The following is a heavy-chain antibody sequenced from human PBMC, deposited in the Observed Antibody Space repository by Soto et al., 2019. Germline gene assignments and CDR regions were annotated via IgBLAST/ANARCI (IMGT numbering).Heavy chain of an antibody. CDR3: AEDGIRDTVPVSAFLLNRTSDL. V-gene: IGHV3-30*03. D-gene: IGHD2-15*01. J-gene: IGHJ2*01. CDR2: ISYDGSNK. Sequence: GKGLEWVAVISYDGSNKYYADSVKGRFTISRDNSKNTLYLQMNSLRAEDTAVFFKAEDGIRDTVPVSAFLLNRTSDL.